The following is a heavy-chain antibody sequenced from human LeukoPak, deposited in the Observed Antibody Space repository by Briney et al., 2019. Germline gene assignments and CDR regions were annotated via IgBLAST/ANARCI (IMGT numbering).Heavy chain of an antibody. CDR2: ISGSGGST. Sequence: GGSLRLSCAASGFTFSGYAMSWVRQAPGKGLEWVSAISGSGGSTYYADSVKGRFTISRDNSKNTLYLQTNSLRAEDTAVYYCAKDGLVTVAGNSDYWGQGTLVTVSS. CDR1: GFTFSGYA. V-gene: IGHV3-23*01. CDR3: AKDGLVTVAGNSDY. J-gene: IGHJ4*02. D-gene: IGHD6-19*01.